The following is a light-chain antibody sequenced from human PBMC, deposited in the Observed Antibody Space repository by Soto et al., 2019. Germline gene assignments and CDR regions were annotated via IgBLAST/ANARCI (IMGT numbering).Light chain of an antibody. J-gene: IGLJ1*01. CDR1: SSDVGGYNY. V-gene: IGLV2-14*01. CDR3: CSYTGSSTYV. CDR2: DVN. Sequence: QSALTQPASVSGSPGQSITISCTGTSSDVGGYNYVSWYQQHPDRAPKLLIYDVNNRPSGVSNRFSGSKSGNTASLTISGLQAEDEADYYCCSYTGSSTYVFGTGTRSPS.